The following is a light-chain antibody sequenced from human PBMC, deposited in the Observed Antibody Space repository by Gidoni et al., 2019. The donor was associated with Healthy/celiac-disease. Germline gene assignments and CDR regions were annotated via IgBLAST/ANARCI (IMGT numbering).Light chain of an antibody. V-gene: IGLV1-51*02. CDR3: GTWDSSLSARV. Sequence: QSVLTQPPSVSAAPGQKVTISCSGSSSNIGNNYVSWYQQLPGTAPKHLIYENNKRPSGIPYRFSGSKSGTSATLGITGLQTGDEADYYCGTWDSSLSARVFGGGTKLTVL. J-gene: IGLJ3*02. CDR2: ENN. CDR1: SSNIGNNY.